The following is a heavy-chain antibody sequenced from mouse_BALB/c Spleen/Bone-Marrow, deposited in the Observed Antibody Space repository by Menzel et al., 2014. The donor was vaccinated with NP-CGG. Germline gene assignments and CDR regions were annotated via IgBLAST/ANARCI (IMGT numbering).Heavy chain of an antibody. J-gene: IGHJ4*01. Sequence: VQLQQSGAELVKPGASVKLSCTASGFNIKDTYMHWVKQRPGQGLEWIGRIDTANGNTKYDPKFQGEATITADTSSNTAYLQLSSLTSEDTAVYYCARYGNGLMDYWGQGTSVTVSS. CDR3: ARYGNGLMDY. CDR1: GFNIKDTY. CDR2: IDTANGNT. D-gene: IGHD2-1*01. V-gene: IGHV14-3*02.